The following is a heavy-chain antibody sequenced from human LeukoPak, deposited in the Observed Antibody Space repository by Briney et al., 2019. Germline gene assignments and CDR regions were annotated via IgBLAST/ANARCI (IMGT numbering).Heavy chain of an antibody. CDR1: GGYISNNNW. J-gene: IGHJ4*02. Sequence: PSETLSLTCAVSGGYISNNNWRRCVRQPPEMGLEWIGEIYHGGSTNYNPSLKSRVTMSVDRSKNQFSLKLSSVTAADTAVYYCARGEERGSGTVHFDYWGQGTLVTVSS. D-gene: IGHD3-10*01. V-gene: IGHV4-4*02. CDR3: ARGEERGSGTVHFDY. CDR2: IYHGGST.